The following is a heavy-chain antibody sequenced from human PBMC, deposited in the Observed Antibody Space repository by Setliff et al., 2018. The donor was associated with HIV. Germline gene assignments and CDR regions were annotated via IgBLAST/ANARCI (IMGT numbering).Heavy chain of an antibody. CDR2: IYYSGRT. CDR3: ARSSRVNCGGDCYLFDY. CDR1: GGSVSGYY. Sequence: PSETLSLTCTVSGGSVSGYYWSWIRQPAGKGLEWIGYIYYSGRTNNNPSLKSRVTMSVDTSKNQFSLILTSVTAADTAVYYCARSSRVNCGGDCYLFDYWGQGTPVTVSS. J-gene: IGHJ4*02. V-gene: IGHV4-59*02. D-gene: IGHD2-21*02.